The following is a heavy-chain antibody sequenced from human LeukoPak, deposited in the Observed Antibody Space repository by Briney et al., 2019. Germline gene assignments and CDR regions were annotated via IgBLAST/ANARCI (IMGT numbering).Heavy chain of an antibody. V-gene: IGHV3-33*01. CDR3: ARGNYDSSGSFDY. CDR2: ICYDGSDK. D-gene: IGHD3-22*01. CDR1: GFTFSNYG. J-gene: IGHJ4*02. Sequence: GGSLRLSCAASGFTFSNYGMHWVRQAPGKGLEWVALICYDGSDKYYADSVKGRFTISRDNSKSTLYLQMNSLRAEDTAVYYCARGNYDSSGSFDYWGQGTLVTLSS.